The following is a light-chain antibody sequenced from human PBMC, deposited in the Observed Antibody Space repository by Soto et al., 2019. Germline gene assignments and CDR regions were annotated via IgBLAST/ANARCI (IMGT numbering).Light chain of an antibody. V-gene: IGLV1-40*01. CDR1: SSNIGAGYD. Sequence: QSVLTQPPSVSGAPGQRVTISCTGSSSNIGAGYDVHWYQQLPGTAPKVLISYHNNRPSGVPDRFSGSKSGTSASLAITGLQAEDEADYYCHSYDVSLSGPVFGGGTKLTVL. CDR2: YHN. CDR3: HSYDVSLSGPV. J-gene: IGLJ2*01.